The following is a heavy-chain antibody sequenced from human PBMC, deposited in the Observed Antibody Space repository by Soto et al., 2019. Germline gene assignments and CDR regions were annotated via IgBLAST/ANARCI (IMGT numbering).Heavy chain of an antibody. CDR2: IKSKTDGGTT. D-gene: IGHD1-20*01. CDR3: TTDFRVTGTTGDWFDP. Sequence: EVQLVESGGGLVKPGGSLRLSCAASGFTFSNAWMNWVRQAPGKGLEWVGRIKSKTDGGTTDYAAPVKGRFTISRDDSKNTLYLQMNSLKPVDTAVYYCTTDFRVTGTTGDWFDPWGQGTLVTVSS. J-gene: IGHJ5*02. V-gene: IGHV3-15*07. CDR1: GFTFSNAW.